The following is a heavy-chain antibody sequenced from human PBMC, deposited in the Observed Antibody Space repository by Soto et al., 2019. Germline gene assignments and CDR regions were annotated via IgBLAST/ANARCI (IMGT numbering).Heavy chain of an antibody. CDR2: ISAYNGDT. Sequence: QVQLVQSGAEVKKPGASVKVSCKASAYTFTTYGISWVRQAPGQRLDCMGWISAYNGDTNYAQKLQGRVTMTTDTSTSSAYMELRSLGSDDTAVYYCAACPWSSTTCYTAPHYWGQGTLVTVSS. CDR1: AYTFTTYG. CDR3: AACPWSSTTCYTAPHY. D-gene: IGHD2-2*02. J-gene: IGHJ4*02. V-gene: IGHV1-18*04.